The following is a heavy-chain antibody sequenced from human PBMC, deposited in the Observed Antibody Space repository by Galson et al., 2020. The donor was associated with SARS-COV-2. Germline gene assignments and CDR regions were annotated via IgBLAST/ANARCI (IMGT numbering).Heavy chain of an antibody. V-gene: IGHV4-30-4*07. D-gene: IGHD2-2*01. CDR2: IYYSGST. Sequence: SETLSLTCAVSGGSISSGGYSWSWIRQPPGKGLEWIGYIYYSGSTYYNPSLKSRVTISVDTSKNQFSLKLSSVTAADTAVYYCARVGYQLLWPYGMDVWGQGTTVTVSS. CDR3: ARVGYQLLWPYGMDV. J-gene: IGHJ6*02. CDR1: GGSISSGGYS.